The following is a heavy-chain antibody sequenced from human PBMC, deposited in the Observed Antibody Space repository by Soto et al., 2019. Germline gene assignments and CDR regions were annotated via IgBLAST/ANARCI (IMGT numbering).Heavy chain of an antibody. Sequence: ASVKVSCKASGYTFTSYGISWVRQAPGQGLEWMGWISAYNGNTNYAQKLQGRVTMTTDTSTSTAYMELRSLRSDDTAVYYCARGGSRYYGSREISRGEYYYYYYYMDVWGKGTTVTVSS. J-gene: IGHJ6*03. D-gene: IGHD3-10*01. CDR1: GYTFTSYG. CDR2: ISAYNGNT. CDR3: ARGGSRYYGSREISRGEYYYYYYYMDV. V-gene: IGHV1-18*01.